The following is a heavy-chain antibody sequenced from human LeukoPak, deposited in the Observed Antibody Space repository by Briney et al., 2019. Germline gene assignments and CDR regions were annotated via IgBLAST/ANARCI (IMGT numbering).Heavy chain of an antibody. J-gene: IGHJ4*02. D-gene: IGHD4-23*01. CDR3: AHIHLRSGVNSWDY. CDR1: GFSLSTSGVG. Sequence: SGPTLVNPTQTLTLTCTFSGFSLSTSGVGVGWIRQPPGLPLAWLALIYWDDDKRYSPSLKSRLTITKDTSKNQVVLTMTNMDPVGTATYYCAHIHLRSGVNSWDYWGQGTLVTASS. CDR2: IYWDDDK. V-gene: IGHV2-5*02.